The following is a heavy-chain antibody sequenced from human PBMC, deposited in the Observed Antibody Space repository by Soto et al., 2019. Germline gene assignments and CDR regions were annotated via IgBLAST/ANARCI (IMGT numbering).Heavy chain of an antibody. CDR3: ARGREGGGAS. CDR1: GGSFSGNY. CDR2: INPSGST. Sequence: QVQLQQWGAGLLKPSETLSLTCGVYGGSFSGNYWSWIRQTPGEGLEWIGEINPSGSTNYSPSLKSLATISASTSKNQFSLKLSSVIAADTAVYYCARGREGGGASWGQGTLVTVSS. V-gene: IGHV4-34*01. J-gene: IGHJ5*02. D-gene: IGHD1-26*01.